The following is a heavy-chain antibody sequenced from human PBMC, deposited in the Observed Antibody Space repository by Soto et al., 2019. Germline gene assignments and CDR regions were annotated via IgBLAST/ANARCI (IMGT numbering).Heavy chain of an antibody. Sequence: QVQLVQSGAEVKKPGASVKVSCKASGYTFTSYAMHWVRQAPGQKLEWMGWINAGNGNTKYSQKFQGRVTITRDTAASTAYMELSSLRSEDTAVYYCARGPGGPDGPGDYWGQGTLVTVSS. J-gene: IGHJ4*02. CDR3: ARGPGGPDGPGDY. CDR1: GYTFTSYA. V-gene: IGHV1-3*01. D-gene: IGHD2-15*01. CDR2: INAGNGNT.